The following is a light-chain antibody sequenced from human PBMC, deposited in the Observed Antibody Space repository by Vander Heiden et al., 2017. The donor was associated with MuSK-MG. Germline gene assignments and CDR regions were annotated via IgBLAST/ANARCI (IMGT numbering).Light chain of an antibody. J-gene: IGLJ2*01. V-gene: IGLV2-11*01. CDR1: SSDVGGDNF. CDR3: CSYAGSDTLA. CDR2: DVT. Sequence: SALPQPRSVSGSPGQSVTISCTGSSSDVGGDNFVSWYQQHPGKVHKLMIFDVTKRPAGVPNRFSGSKAGNTASLTISGLQAEDEADYYCCSYAGSDTLAFGGGTKVTVL.